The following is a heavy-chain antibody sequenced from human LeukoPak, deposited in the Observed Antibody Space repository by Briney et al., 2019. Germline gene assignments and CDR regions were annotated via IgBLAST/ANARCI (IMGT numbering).Heavy chain of an antibody. Sequence: SQTLSLTCTVSGGSISSGGYYWSWIRQPPGKGLEWIGYIYYSGSTNYNPSLKSRVTISVDTSKNQFSLKLSSVTAADTAVYYCARGIGYCSSTSCSPDAFDIWGQGTMVTVSS. J-gene: IGHJ3*02. CDR3: ARGIGYCSSTSCSPDAFDI. D-gene: IGHD2-2*01. V-gene: IGHV4-61*08. CDR1: GGSISSGGYY. CDR2: IYYSGST.